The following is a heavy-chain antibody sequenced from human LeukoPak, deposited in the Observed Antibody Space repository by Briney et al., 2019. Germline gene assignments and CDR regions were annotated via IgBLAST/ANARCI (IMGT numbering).Heavy chain of an antibody. J-gene: IGHJ4*02. V-gene: IGHV4-39*07. D-gene: IGHD1-26*01. CDR3: ARIGRLGKFDY. CDR1: GGSISSSSYY. Sequence: SETLSLTCTVSGGSISSSSYYWGWIRQPPGRGLEWIGEINHSGSTNYNPSLKSRVTISVDTSKNQFSLKLSSVTAADTAVYYCARIGRLGKFDYWGQGTLVTVSS. CDR2: INHSGST.